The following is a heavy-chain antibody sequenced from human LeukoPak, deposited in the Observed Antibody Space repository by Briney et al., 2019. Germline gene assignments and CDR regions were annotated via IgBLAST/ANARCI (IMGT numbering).Heavy chain of an antibody. CDR2: VYYISNT. CDR3: ARTQSQSGSYRYYFGY. CDR1: GASVGSAGYY. Sequence: SETLSLTCTVSGASVGSAGYYWSWIRQPPGGGLEWIGYVYYISNTNYNPSLKSRVTMSVNPSEIQFSLKLNSVTAADTAMYYCARTQSQSGSYRYYFGYWGQGTLVTVSS. D-gene: IGHD1-26*01. J-gene: IGHJ4*02. V-gene: IGHV4-61*08.